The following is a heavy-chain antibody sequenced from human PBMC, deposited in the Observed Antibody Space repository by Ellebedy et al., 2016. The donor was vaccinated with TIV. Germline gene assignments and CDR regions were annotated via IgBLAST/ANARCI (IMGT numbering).Heavy chain of an antibody. Sequence: MPSETLSLTCTVSGVSIRSYYWSWIRQPAGKGLEWIGRVRYNGDTNYRLSLRGRLTMSVDTSKNQFSLKLSSVTAADTAVYYCAGGYSSGWTDYWGQGTLVTVSS. CDR1: GVSIRSYY. J-gene: IGHJ4*02. CDR3: AGGYSSGWTDY. V-gene: IGHV4-4*07. CDR2: VRYNGDT. D-gene: IGHD6-19*01.